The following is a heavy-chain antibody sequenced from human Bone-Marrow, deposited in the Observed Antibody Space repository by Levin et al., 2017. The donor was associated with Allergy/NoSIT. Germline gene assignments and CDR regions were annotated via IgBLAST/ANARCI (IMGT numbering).Heavy chain of an antibody. Sequence: GASVKVSCKASGYTFTSYYMHWVRQAPGQGLEWMGIINPSGGSTSYAQKFQGRVTMTRDTSTSTVYMELSSLRSEDTAVYYCARDQGIFGVVITTNYYYYGMDVWGQGTTVTVSS. CDR2: INPSGGST. CDR1: GYTFTSYY. V-gene: IGHV1-46*01. J-gene: IGHJ6*02. D-gene: IGHD3-3*01. CDR3: ARDQGIFGVVITTNYYYYGMDV.